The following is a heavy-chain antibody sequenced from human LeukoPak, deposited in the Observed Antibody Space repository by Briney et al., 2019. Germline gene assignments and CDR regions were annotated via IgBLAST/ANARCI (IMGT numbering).Heavy chain of an antibody. D-gene: IGHD5-18*01. Sequence: GGSLRLSCAASGFGFSVYWMHWVRQAPGKGLVWVAHINEDGTSASHADSVKGRFTISRDNAKNTLYLQMNSLTVEDTAVYYCARVSTNSYGFGQWGQGSLVTVSS. CDR1: GFGFSVYW. J-gene: IGHJ4*02. V-gene: IGHV3-74*01. CDR3: ARVSTNSYGFGQ. CDR2: INEDGTSA.